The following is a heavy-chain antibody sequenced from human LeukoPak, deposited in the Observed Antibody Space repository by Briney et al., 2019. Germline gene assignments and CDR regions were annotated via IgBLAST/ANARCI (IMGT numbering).Heavy chain of an antibody. Sequence: SETLSLTCTVSGGSISSSSYYWGWIRQPPGKGLEWIGSIYYSGSTYYNPSLKSRVTISVDTSKNQFSLKLSSVTAADTAVYYCARGQYSSGWYGGVNWFDPWGQGTLVTVSS. J-gene: IGHJ5*02. CDR3: ARGQYSSGWYGGVNWFDP. CDR2: IYYSGST. CDR1: GGSISSSSYY. D-gene: IGHD6-19*01. V-gene: IGHV4-39*07.